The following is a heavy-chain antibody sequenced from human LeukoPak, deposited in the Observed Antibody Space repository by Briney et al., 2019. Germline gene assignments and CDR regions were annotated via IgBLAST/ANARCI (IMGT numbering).Heavy chain of an antibody. Sequence: PSETLSLTCSVSGGSISSYYWSWIRQPPGKGLEWIGYIYYSGSTNYNPSLKSRVTISVDTFKNQFSLKLSSVTAADTAVYYCAGRGYGDYGGSFDYWGQGTLVTVSS. CDR3: AGRGYGDYGGSFDY. J-gene: IGHJ4*02. CDR1: GGSISSYY. CDR2: IYYSGST. D-gene: IGHD4-17*01. V-gene: IGHV4-59*01.